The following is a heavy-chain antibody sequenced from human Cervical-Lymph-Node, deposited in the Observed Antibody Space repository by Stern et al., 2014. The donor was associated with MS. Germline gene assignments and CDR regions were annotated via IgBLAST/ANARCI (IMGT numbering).Heavy chain of an antibody. V-gene: IGHV4-4*02. Sequence: QVQLQESGPGLVKPSGTLSLTCAVSGGSISSSNWWSWVRQPPGKGLEWVGEIYHSGSTNYNPALKSRGTLSGDKSKNQFSLKLSSVTAAGTAVYYCARGVWNDSGNWFDPWGQGTLVTVSS. CDR3: ARGVWNDSGNWFDP. J-gene: IGHJ5*02. CDR1: GGSISSSNW. D-gene: IGHD1-1*01. CDR2: IYHSGST.